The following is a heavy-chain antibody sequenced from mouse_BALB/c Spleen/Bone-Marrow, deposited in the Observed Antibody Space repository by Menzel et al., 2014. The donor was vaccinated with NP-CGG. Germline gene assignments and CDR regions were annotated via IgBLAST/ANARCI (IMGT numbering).Heavy chain of an antibody. CDR1: GFNMKDTY. Sequence: EVKLVESGAELVKPGASVKLSCTASGFNMKDTYMHWVKQRPEQGLEWIGRIDPANGNTKYDPKFQGKATITADTSSNTAYLQLSSLTSEDTAVYYCAVYYYGYYFDYWGQGTTLTVSS. CDR2: IDPANGNT. D-gene: IGHD1-2*01. J-gene: IGHJ2*01. CDR3: AVYYYGYYFDY. V-gene: IGHV14-3*02.